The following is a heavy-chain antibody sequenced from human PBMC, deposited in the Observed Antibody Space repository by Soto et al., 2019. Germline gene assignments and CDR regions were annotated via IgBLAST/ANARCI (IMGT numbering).Heavy chain of an antibody. V-gene: IGHV4-4*02. Sequence: QVQLQESGPGLVKPSGTLSLTCAVSGGSISSSNWWSWVRQPPGKGLEWIGEIYHSGSTNYNPSLKSRVTISVDKSKNQFSLKLSSVTAADTAVYYCARGSSSWYGGLDYYYYGMDVWSQGTTVTVSS. D-gene: IGHD6-13*01. CDR3: ARGSSSWYGGLDYYYYGMDV. CDR2: IYHSGST. CDR1: GGSISSSNW. J-gene: IGHJ6*02.